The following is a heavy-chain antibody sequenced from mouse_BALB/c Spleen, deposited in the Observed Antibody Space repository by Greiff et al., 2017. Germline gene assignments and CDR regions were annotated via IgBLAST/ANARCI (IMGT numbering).Heavy chain of an antibody. CDR2: IYPGSGST. CDR3: ARGGYDYGY. J-gene: IGHJ4*01. Sequence: VKLVESGPELVKPGASVKMSCKASGYTFTDYVISWVKQRTGQGLEWIGEIYPGSGSTYYNEKFKGKATLTADKSSNTAYMQLSRLTSEDSAVYFCARGGYDYGYWGQGTSVTVSS. V-gene: IGHV1-77*01. CDR1: GYTFTDYV. D-gene: IGHD2-4*01.